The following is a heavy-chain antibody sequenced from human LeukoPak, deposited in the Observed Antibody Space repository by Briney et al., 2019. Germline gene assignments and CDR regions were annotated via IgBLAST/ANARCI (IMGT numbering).Heavy chain of an antibody. CDR2: ISSSSSYI. CDR3: ARDKQQHYYYYYMDV. V-gene: IGHV3-21*01. Sequence: PGGSLRLSCAASGFTFSSYSMNWVRQAPGKGLEWVPSISSSSSYIYYADSVKGRFTISRDNSKNTLYLQMSSLRAEDTAVYYCARDKQQHYYYYYMDVWGKGTTVTVSS. J-gene: IGHJ6*03. CDR1: GFTFSSYS. D-gene: IGHD6-13*01.